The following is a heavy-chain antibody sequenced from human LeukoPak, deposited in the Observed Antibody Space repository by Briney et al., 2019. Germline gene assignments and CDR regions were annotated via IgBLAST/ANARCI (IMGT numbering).Heavy chain of an antibody. D-gene: IGHD5-18*01. J-gene: IGHJ5*01. V-gene: IGHV4-30-4*01. CDR1: GGSISSGDYY. CDR2: IYYSGST. CDR3: ARAILPQGYNYGYWFDS. Sequence: SETLSLTCTVSGGSISSGDYYWSWIRQPPGKGLEWIGYIYYSGSTYYNPSLKSQITISLDTSKNQFSLKLSSVTAEDTAVYYCARAILPQGYNYGYWFDSWGQGTLVTVSS.